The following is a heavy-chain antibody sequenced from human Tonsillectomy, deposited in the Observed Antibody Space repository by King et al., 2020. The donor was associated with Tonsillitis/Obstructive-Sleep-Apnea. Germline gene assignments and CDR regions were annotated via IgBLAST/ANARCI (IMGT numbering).Heavy chain of an antibody. CDR3: ARGGSTRRCSSTSCRPNWFDP. CDR2: IYSGGST. V-gene: IGHV3-53*01. D-gene: IGHD2-2*01. CDR1: GFTVSSNY. J-gene: IGHJ5*02. Sequence: QLEQSGGGLIQPGGSLRLSCAASGFTVSSNYMSWVRQAPGKGLEWVSVIYSGGSTDYADYVKGRFTISRDNSKKTLYLQMNSLRAEDTAVYYCARGGSTRRCSSTSCRPNWFDPWGQGTLVTVSS.